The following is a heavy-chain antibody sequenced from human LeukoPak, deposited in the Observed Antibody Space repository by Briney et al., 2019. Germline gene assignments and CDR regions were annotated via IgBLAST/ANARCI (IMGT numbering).Heavy chain of an antibody. CDR1: GGSISSYY. CDR2: IYYSGST. V-gene: IGHV4-59*12. CDR3: ARTVVPAAIGPDAFDI. Sequence: SETLSLTCTVSGGSISSYYWSWIRQPPGKGLEWIGYIYYSGSTYYNPSLKSRVTISVDTSKNQFSLKLSSVTAVDTAVYYCARTVVPAAIGPDAFDIWGQGTMVTVSS. J-gene: IGHJ3*02. D-gene: IGHD2-2*01.